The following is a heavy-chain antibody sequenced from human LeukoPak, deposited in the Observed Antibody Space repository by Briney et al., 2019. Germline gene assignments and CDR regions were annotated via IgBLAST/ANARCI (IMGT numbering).Heavy chain of an antibody. CDR3: AREWKGGIAAAGTRIEGDY. J-gene: IGHJ4*02. D-gene: IGHD6-13*01. CDR2: IKQDGSEK. V-gene: IGHV3-7*01. CDR1: GFSGYW. Sequence: GGSLRLSCAVSGFSGYWMTWVRQAPGKGLEWVANIKQDGSEKNYVDSVKGRFTISRDNAENSLFLQMNSLRVEDTAVYYCAREWKGGIAAAGTRIEGDYWGQGTLVAVFS.